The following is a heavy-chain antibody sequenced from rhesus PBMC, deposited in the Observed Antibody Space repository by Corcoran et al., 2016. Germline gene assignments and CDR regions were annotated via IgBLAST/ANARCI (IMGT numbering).Heavy chain of an antibody. Sequence: QLQLQESGPGLVKPSETLSVTCAVSGGSISRSYWSWIRQAPGKGLEWVGYIYGSGSSTNYNPSLKSRVTLSVDTSKNQLSLKLSSVTAADTAVYYCARRYFHYYDSGYYNFDYWGQGVLVTVSS. D-gene: IGHD3-28*01. J-gene: IGHJ4*01. V-gene: IGHV4-169*01. CDR1: GGSISRSY. CDR3: ARRYFHYYDSGYYNFDY. CDR2: IYGSGSST.